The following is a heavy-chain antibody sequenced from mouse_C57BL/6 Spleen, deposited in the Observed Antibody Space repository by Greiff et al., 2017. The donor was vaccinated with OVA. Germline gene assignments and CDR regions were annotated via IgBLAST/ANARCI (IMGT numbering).Heavy chain of an antibody. Sequence: VQLQQSGAELVKPGASVKISCKASGYAFSSYWMNWVKQRPGKGLEWIGQIYPGDGDTNYNGKFKGKATLTADKSSSTAYMQLSSLTSEDSAVYFCARNGDCYYGYYFDYWGQGTTLTVSS. D-gene: IGHD2-3*01. CDR3: ARNGDCYYGYYFDY. CDR2: IYPGDGDT. V-gene: IGHV1-80*01. J-gene: IGHJ2*01. CDR1: GYAFSSYW.